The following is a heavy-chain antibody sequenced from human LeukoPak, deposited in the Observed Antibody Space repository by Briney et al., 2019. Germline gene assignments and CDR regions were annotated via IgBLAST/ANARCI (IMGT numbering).Heavy chain of an antibody. CDR3: AREEVDTAAIDY. CDR2: IYYSGST. J-gene: IGHJ4*02. V-gene: IGHV4-30-4*08. CDR1: GGSISSGDYY. D-gene: IGHD5-18*01. Sequence: SETLSLTCTVSGGSISSGDYYWSWIRQPPGKGLEWIGYIYYSGSTYYNPSLKSRVTISVDTSKNQFSLKLSSVTAADTAVYYSAREEVDTAAIDYWGQGTLDTVSS.